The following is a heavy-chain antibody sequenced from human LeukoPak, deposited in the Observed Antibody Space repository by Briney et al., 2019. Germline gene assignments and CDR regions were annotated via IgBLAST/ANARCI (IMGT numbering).Heavy chain of an antibody. CDR1: GGSISSYY. Sequence: TSETLSLTCTVSGGSISSYYWSWIRQPPGKGLVWIGYIYYSGSTNYNPSLKSRVTISVDTSKNQFSLKLSSVTAADTAVYYCARVYPGYNYGYYFDYWGQGTLVTVSS. J-gene: IGHJ4*02. D-gene: IGHD5-18*01. V-gene: IGHV4-59*08. CDR2: IYYSGST. CDR3: ARVYPGYNYGYYFDY.